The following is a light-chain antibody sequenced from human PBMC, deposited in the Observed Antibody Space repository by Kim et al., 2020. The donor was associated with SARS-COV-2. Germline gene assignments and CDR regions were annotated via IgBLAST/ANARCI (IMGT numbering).Light chain of an antibody. V-gene: IGKV1-5*03. CDR2: KAS. Sequence: DIQMTQSPSTLSASVGDRVTITCRASQSISSVLAWYQQKQGKAPKLLIYKASTLESGVPSRFSGSGSATEFTLTISSLQPDDFATYYCQQYNTYSLTFGQGTKVDIK. CDR1: QSISSV. J-gene: IGKJ1*01. CDR3: QQYNTYSLT.